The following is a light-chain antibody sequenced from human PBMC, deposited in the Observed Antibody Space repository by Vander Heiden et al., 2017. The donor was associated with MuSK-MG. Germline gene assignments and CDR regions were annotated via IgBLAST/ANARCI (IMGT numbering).Light chain of an antibody. CDR3: QRRSNLWCP. V-gene: IGKV3-11*01. CDR2: DAS. Sequence: TPSPATRSLSPGESATLSCRASQSVSSYLAWYQQKPGQAPRLLIYDASNRAAVIPARFSSSGSVTSFSLTISLRGPRSFVVHYCQRRSNLWCPFGGGTKVEIK. CDR1: QSVSSY. J-gene: IGKJ4*01.